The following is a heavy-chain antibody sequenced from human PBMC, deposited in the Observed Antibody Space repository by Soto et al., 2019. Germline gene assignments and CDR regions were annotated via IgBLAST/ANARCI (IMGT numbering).Heavy chain of an antibody. CDR2: ISTYNGNT. D-gene: IGHD3-22*01. V-gene: IGHV1-18*01. Sequence: QVQLVQSGAEVKKPGASVKVSCKASGYTFITYGVSWVRQAPGQGLDWLGWISTYNGNTRYAERLQGRVTMTTDTTTNTGYMELRNLGSDHTAVYYCARRATDYYDNSGNYLFDYWGQGTLVTVSS. CDR1: GYTFITYG. CDR3: ARRATDYYDNSGNYLFDY. J-gene: IGHJ4*02.